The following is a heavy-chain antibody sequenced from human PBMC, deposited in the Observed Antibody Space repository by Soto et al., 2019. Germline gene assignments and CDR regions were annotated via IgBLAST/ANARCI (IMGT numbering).Heavy chain of an antibody. Sequence: EVQLVESGGGLVQPGGSRRLSCAASGFTFSDHYMDWVRQAPGKGLEWVGRTRNKANSYTTEYAASVRGRFTISRDDSKNSLYLQMNSLKTEDTAVYYCARVVGTFRGYFDYWGQGTLVTVSS. CDR1: GFTFSDHY. CDR2: TRNKANSYTT. V-gene: IGHV3-72*01. CDR3: ARVVGTFRGYFDY. J-gene: IGHJ4*02. D-gene: IGHD2-2*01.